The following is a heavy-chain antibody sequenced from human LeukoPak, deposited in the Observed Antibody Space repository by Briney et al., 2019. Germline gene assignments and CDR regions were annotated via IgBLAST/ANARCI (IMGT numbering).Heavy chain of an antibody. CDR1: GFTFSSYS. D-gene: IGHD6-6*01. CDR3: AKDTRGSSVYYFDY. V-gene: IGHV3-21*04. CDR2: ISSRSTYI. J-gene: IGHJ4*02. Sequence: GGSLRLSCAASGFTFSSYSMNWVRQAPGKGLEWLSSISSRSTYIYYADSVKGRFTISRDNAKNSLFLQMNSLRAEDTAVYYCAKDTRGSSVYYFDYWGQGTLVTVSS.